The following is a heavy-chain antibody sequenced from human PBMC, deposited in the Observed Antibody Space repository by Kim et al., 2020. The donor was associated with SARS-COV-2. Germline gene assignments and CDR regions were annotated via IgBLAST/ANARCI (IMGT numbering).Heavy chain of an antibody. CDR2: HSGSP. J-gene: IGHJ1*01. Sequence: HSGSPNDNQSLKSRVRMSVDTSKNQFSLRLTSVTAADTAVYYCARGAPGHWGQGTLVTVSS. CDR3: ARGAPGH. V-gene: IGHV4-34*01.